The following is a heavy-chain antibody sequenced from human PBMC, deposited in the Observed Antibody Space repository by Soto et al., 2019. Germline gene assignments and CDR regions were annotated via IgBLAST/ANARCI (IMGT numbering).Heavy chain of an antibody. J-gene: IGHJ4*02. V-gene: IGHV4-39*01. D-gene: IGHD5-12*01. CDR1: TGSIRSDSYF. Sequence: QLLLQESGPGLLKPAETLSVTCSVSTGSIRSDSYFWGGIRQPPGKALEWIGSIDFGGSTYYKPYLKRRGTISIDTSQAQFSLKVLSVTAADTAVYYCVRVVDMATIVFDYWGPGTLVTVSS. CDR2: IDFGGST. CDR3: VRVVDMATIVFDY.